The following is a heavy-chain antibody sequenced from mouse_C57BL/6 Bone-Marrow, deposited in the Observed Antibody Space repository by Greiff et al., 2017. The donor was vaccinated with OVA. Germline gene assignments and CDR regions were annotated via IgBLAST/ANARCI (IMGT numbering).Heavy chain of an antibody. CDR3: ARRGLLWEDY. V-gene: IGHV1-61*01. CDR2: IYPSDSET. J-gene: IGHJ2*01. CDR1: GYTFTSYW. D-gene: IGHD2-1*01. Sequence: VQLQQPGAELVRPGSSVKLSCKASGYTFTSYWMDWVKQRPGQGLEWIGNIYPSDSETHYNQKFKDKATLTVDKSSSTAYMQLSSLTSEDSAVYYCARRGLLWEDYWGQVTTLTVSS.